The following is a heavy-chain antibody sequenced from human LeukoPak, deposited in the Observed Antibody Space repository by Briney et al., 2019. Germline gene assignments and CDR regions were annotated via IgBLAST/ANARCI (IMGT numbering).Heavy chain of an antibody. CDR2: ISGSGSIT. CDR3: ARVASNYDFDY. V-gene: IGHV3-23*01. D-gene: IGHD4-11*01. Sequence: GGSLRLSCVSSGSTFNNYAMNWVRQAPGKGLEWVSSISGSGSITYYADSVKGRFTISRDNAQNSLYLQMNSLRAEDTALYYCARVASNYDFDYWGQGTLVSVSS. J-gene: IGHJ4*02. CDR1: GSTFNNYA.